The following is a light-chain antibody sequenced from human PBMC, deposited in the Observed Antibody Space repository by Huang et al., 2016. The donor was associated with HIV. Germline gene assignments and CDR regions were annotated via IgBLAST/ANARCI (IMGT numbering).Light chain of an antibody. J-gene: IGKJ1*01. Sequence: EIVMTQSPATLSVSPGERATLSCRASQSVSSNLAWYQLKPGQAPRLLIDGASTRATGIPARFSGSGSGTEFSLTISSLQSEDFAVYYCQQYNNWPRTFGQGTKVEIK. CDR1: QSVSSN. V-gene: IGKV3-15*01. CDR3: QQYNNWPRT. CDR2: GAS.